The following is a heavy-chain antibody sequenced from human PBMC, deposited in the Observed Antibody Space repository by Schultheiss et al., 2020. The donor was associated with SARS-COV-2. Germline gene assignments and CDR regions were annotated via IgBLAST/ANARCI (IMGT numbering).Heavy chain of an antibody. CDR3: AREAGLGYCSSTSCLRLGMDV. J-gene: IGHJ6*04. CDR1: GGSFSGYY. V-gene: IGHV4-34*01. CDR2: INHSGST. Sequence: SETLSLTCAVYGGSFSGYYWSWIRQPPGKGLEWIGEINHSGSTNYNPSLKSRVTMSVDTSKNQFSLKLSSVTAADTAVYYCAREAGLGYCSSTSCLRLGMDVWGKGTTVTVSS. D-gene: IGHD2-2*01.